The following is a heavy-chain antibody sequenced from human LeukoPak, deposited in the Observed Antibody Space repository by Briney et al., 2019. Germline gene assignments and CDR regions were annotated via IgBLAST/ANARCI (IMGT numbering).Heavy chain of an antibody. CDR1: RFSFSTYS. D-gene: IGHD1-1*01. CDR2: ISASGDVT. Sequence: GGSLRLSCAASRFSFSTYSMGWVRQAPGKGLEWVSGISASGDVTFHADPVKGRFTISRDNSKNTLYLQMTSLRAEDTAEYYCAKSLFTSATGTGRAFHIWGQGAMVTVSS. J-gene: IGHJ3*02. V-gene: IGHV3-23*01. CDR3: AKSLFTSATGTGRAFHI.